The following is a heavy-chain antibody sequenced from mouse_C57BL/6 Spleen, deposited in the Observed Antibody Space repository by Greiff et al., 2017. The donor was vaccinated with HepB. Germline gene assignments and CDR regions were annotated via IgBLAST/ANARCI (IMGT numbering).Heavy chain of an antibody. CDR2: ISYDGSN. D-gene: IGHD3-2*02. CDR1: GYSITSGYY. CDR3: ARDSSGLWFAY. J-gene: IGHJ3*01. Sequence: EVHLVESGPGLVKPSQSLSLTCSVTGYSITSGYYWNWNRQFPGNKLEWMGYISYDGSNNYNPSLKNRISITRDTSKNLFFLKLNSVTTEDTATYYCARDSSGLWFAYWGQGTLVTVSA. V-gene: IGHV3-6*01.